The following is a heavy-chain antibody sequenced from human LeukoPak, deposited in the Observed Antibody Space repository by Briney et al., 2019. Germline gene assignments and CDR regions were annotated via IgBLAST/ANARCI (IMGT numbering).Heavy chain of an antibody. J-gene: IGHJ4*02. Sequence: PGGSLRLXCAASGFTVSSNYMSWGRQAPGKGLEWVSVIYSGGSTYYADSVKGRFTISRDNSKNTLYLQMNSLRAEDTAVYYCAGGGGYSYGYLVFWGQGTLVTVSS. CDR1: GFTVSSNY. D-gene: IGHD5-18*01. CDR2: IYSGGST. CDR3: AGGGGYSYGYLVF. V-gene: IGHV3-66*02.